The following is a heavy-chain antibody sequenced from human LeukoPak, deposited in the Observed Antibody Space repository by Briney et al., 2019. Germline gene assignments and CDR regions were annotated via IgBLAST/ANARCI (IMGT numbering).Heavy chain of an antibody. CDR3: ARDLPVGSFFDY. Sequence: PGGSLRLSCAASGFTFSSYSMNWVRQAPGKGLEWVSSISSSSSYIYYADSVKGRFTISRDNAKNSLYLQMNSLRAEDTAVYYCARDLPVGSFFDYWGQGTLVTVSS. D-gene: IGHD6-13*01. V-gene: IGHV3-21*01. CDR1: GFTFSSYS. J-gene: IGHJ4*02. CDR2: ISSSSSYI.